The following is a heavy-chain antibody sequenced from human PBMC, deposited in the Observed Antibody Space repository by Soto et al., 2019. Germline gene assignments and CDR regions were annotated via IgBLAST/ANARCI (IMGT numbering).Heavy chain of an antibody. D-gene: IGHD4-17*01. CDR3: IEKNGDSRTDNGMYV. V-gene: IGHV6-1*01. CDR2: AYYRSQWDY. CDR1: GDSVSSNSAP. J-gene: IGHJ6*02. Sequence: SQTLSLTCAISGDSVSSNSAPWNWIRQSPSRDLEWLGRAYYRSQWDYDSAVSVRSRITVIPDTSKNQFSLQLNSVNPEDSAVYPSIEKNGDSRTDNGMYVWGQGSTVTVSS.